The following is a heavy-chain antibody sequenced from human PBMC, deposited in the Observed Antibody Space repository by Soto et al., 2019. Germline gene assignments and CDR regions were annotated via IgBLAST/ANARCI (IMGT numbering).Heavy chain of an antibody. D-gene: IGHD3-3*01. Sequence: PSETLSLTCTVSGGSISSSSYYWGWIRQPPGKGLEWIGSIYYSGSTYYNPSLKSRVTISVDTSKNQFSLKLSSVTAADTAVYYCARHRAIRFLEWSTIDYWGQGTLVTVSS. J-gene: IGHJ4*02. CDR1: GGSISSSSYY. V-gene: IGHV4-39*01. CDR2: IYYSGST. CDR3: ARHRAIRFLEWSTIDY.